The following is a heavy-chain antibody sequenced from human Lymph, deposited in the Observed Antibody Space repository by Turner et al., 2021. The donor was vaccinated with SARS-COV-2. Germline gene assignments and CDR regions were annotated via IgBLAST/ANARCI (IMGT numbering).Heavy chain of an antibody. CDR1: GGSLSSSTYY. CDR3: ARHVVQYFD. J-gene: IGHJ4*01. Sequence: QLQLQDSGPGMVKPSEPLSLTCDVTGGSLSSSTYYWGWSRQPPGKGLEWSGTIYYRGSTDYNLSLKSRVNMSVDTSKNQFSLKLSSVTAADTAVYYCARHVVQYFD. D-gene: IGHD1-1*01. CDR2: IYYRGST. V-gene: IGHV4-39*01.